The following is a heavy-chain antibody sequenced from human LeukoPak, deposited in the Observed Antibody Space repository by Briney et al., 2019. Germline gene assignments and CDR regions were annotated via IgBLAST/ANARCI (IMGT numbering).Heavy chain of an antibody. D-gene: IGHD6-13*01. J-gene: IGHJ4*02. CDR1: GFTFNCYS. V-gene: IGHV3-21*01. CDR3: AREVGAAAGTAKH. CDR2: ISSSSSYI. Sequence: PGGSLRLSCAASGFTFNCYSMDWVRQAPGKGLGWVSSISSSSSYIYYADSVKGRFTISRDNAKNSLYLQMNSLRAEDTAVYYCAREVGAAAGTAKHWGQGTLVTVSS.